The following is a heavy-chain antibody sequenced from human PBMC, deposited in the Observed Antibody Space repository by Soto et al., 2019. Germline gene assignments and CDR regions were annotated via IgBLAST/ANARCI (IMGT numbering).Heavy chain of an antibody. CDR3: ARGAMGNYYNDY. Sequence: EVQLVESGGGLVQSGGSLRLSCAASGFTFSSYWMHWVRQAPGTGLVWVSRIKGDGISTNYADSVKGRFTISRDNAKDTVFLQMNGLSADYTAVYYCARGAMGNYYNDYWGQGTLVTVSS. J-gene: IGHJ4*02. CDR1: GFTFSSYW. D-gene: IGHD3-10*01. CDR2: IKGDGIST. V-gene: IGHV3-74*01.